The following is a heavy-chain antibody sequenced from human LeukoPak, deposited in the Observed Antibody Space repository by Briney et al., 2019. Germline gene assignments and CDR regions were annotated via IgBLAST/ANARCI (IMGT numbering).Heavy chain of an antibody. CDR2: IYYSGST. CDR1: GGSISSYY. CDR3: ARGDSSGYSTTGFDY. D-gene: IGHD3-22*01. J-gene: IGHJ4*02. V-gene: IGHV4-59*01. Sequence: SETLSLTCTVSGGSISSYYWSWIRQPPGKGLEWIGYIYYSGSTNYNPSLKSRVTISVDTSKNQFPLKLSSVTAADTAVYYCARGDSSGYSTTGFDYWGQGTLVTVSS.